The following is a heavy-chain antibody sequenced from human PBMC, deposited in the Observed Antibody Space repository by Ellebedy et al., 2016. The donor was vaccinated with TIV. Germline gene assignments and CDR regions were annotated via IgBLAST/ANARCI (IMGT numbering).Heavy chain of an antibody. CDR3: ARDRIAPYYDFWSGYSRYYGMDV. J-gene: IGHJ6*02. V-gene: IGHV3-21*01. D-gene: IGHD3-3*01. CDR2: ISSSSSYI. CDR1: GFTFSSYS. Sequence: GESLKISCAASGFTFSSYSMNWVRQAPGKGLEWVSSISSSSSYIYYADSVKGRFTISRDNAKNSLYLQMNSLRAEDTAVYYCARDRIAPYYDFWSGYSRYYGMDVWGQGTTVTVSS.